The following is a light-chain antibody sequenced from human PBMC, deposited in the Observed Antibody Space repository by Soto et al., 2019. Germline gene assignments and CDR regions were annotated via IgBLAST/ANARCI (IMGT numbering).Light chain of an antibody. CDR1: QSVSSN. CDR3: QQYNNWPPLT. V-gene: IGKV3-15*01. Sequence: EIVMTQSPATLSVSPGERATLSCRASQSVSSNLAWYQQKPGQTPWLLIYGASTRATGIPARFSGSESGTEFTLTISSLQSEDFAVYYCQQYNNWPPLTFGGGTKVEIK. CDR2: GAS. J-gene: IGKJ4*01.